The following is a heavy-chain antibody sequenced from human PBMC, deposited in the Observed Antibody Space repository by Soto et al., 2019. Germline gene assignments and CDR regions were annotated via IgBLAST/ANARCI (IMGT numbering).Heavy chain of an antibody. D-gene: IGHD6-6*01. CDR1: GGSISSGGYS. J-gene: IGHJ4*02. V-gene: IGHV4-30-2*01. Sequence: QLQLQESGSGLVKPSQTLSLTCAVSGGSISSGGYSCSWIRHPPRKGLEWIGYIYHSGSTYYNPSLKSRVTISVDRSKNQFSLRLSSVTAADTAVYYCAGGIAARPLGYWGQGTLVTVSS. CDR3: AGGIAARPLGY. CDR2: IYHSGST.